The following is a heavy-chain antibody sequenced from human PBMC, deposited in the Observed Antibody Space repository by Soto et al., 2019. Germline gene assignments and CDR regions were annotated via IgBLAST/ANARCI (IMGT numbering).Heavy chain of an antibody. D-gene: IGHD3-22*01. CDR3: AIIVVAGYYFDS. CDR1: GGSFSGYF. CDR2: INYSGST. J-gene: IGHJ4*02. Sequence: PSETLSLTCAVYGGSFSGYFWSWLRQPPGKGLEWIGEINYSGSTTYNPSLKSRVTISEDTSKNQFSLHLTSVTAADTAVYYCAIIVVAGYYFDSWGQGALVTVSS. V-gene: IGHV4-34*01.